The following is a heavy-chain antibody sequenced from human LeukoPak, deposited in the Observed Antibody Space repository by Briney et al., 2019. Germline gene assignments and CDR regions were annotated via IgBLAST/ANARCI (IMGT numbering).Heavy chain of an antibody. J-gene: IGHJ4*02. D-gene: IGHD2/OR15-2a*01. CDR3: ARSLWPEDF. CDR1: GFTFNNYY. CDR2: INQDGSAK. Sequence: GGTLRLSCAASGFTFNNYYMSWVRQAPGKGLEWVANINQDGSAKHYIDSVKGRFTISRDNAKKSVYLQMDSLRAKDTAVYYCARSLWPEDFWGQGTLVTVSS. V-gene: IGHV3-7*01.